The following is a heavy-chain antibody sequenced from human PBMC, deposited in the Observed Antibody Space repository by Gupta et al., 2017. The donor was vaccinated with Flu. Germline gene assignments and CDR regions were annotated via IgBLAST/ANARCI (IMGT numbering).Heavy chain of an antibody. CDR2: ISGSGGST. CDR3: AKGYCSSTSCYPYYFDY. CDR1: GFTFSSYA. Sequence: EVQLLASGGDLVQPGGSLRLSCAASGFTFSSYAMSWVRQAPGKGLEWVSAISGSGGSTYYADSVKGRFTISRDNSKNTLYLQMNSLRAEDTAVYYCAKGYCSSTSCYPYYFDYWGQGTLVTVSS. V-gene: IGHV3-23*01. D-gene: IGHD2-2*01. J-gene: IGHJ4*02.